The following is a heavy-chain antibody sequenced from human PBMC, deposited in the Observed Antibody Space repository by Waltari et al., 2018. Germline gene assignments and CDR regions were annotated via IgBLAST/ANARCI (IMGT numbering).Heavy chain of an antibody. CDR3: ARDDSSSGSYDAFDI. V-gene: IGHV3-7*01. Sequence: EVQLVESGGGLVQPGGALRLSCAASGFSFCHYWMSWVRQAPGKGLEWVADIKGDGSRKYYLDSVRGRFSISRDNTKNSVDLQMNSLRAEDTAVYYCARDDSSSGSYDAFDIWGQGTMVAVSS. CDR1: GFSFCHYW. CDR2: IKGDGSRK. D-gene: IGHD3-22*01. J-gene: IGHJ3*02.